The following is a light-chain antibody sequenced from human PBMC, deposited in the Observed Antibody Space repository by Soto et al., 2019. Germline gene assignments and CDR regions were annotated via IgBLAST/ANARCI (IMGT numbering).Light chain of an antibody. Sequence: DIQMTQSPSTLSGSVGDRVTITCRASQTISSWLAWYQQKPGKAPKLLIYKASTLKSGVPSRFSGSGSGTEFTLTISSLQPDDFATYYCQQSYSTWTFGQGTKVEIK. CDR3: QQSYSTWT. CDR1: QTISSW. CDR2: KAS. V-gene: IGKV1-5*03. J-gene: IGKJ1*01.